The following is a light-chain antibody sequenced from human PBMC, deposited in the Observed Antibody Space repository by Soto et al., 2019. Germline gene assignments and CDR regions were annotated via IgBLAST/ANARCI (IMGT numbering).Light chain of an antibody. CDR1: YNIRNS. Sequence: DIQWTQSPSSLSVSVGDRVTITCLANYNIRNSLNWYQKKPREAPKLLIYASSSLESGVPSRFSGSASGTDFTLTINSLQPEDFATYYCQQSYCTPLTFGQGTKV. CDR3: QQSYCTPLT. V-gene: IGKV1-39*01. J-gene: IGKJ1*01. CDR2: ASS.